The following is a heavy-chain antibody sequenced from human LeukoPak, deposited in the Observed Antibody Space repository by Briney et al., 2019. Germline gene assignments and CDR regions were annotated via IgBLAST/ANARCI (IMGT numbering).Heavy chain of an antibody. D-gene: IGHD2-15*01. J-gene: IGHJ6*03. Sequence: GGSLRLSCAASGFTFSSYGMHWVRQAPGKGLEWVAVIWYDGSNKYYADSVKGRFTISRDNSKNTMYLQMNSLRAGDTAVYYCAKALGDRYCSGGSCYSSYYYYYYYMDVWGKGTTVTVSS. V-gene: IGHV3-33*06. CDR2: IWYDGSNK. CDR3: AKALGDRYCSGGSCYSSYYYYYYYMDV. CDR1: GFTFSSYG.